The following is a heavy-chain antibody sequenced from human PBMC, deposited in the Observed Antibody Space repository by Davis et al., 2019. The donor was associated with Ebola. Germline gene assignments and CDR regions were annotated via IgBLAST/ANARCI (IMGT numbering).Heavy chain of an antibody. D-gene: IGHD4-17*01. CDR2: INAGNGNT. Sequence: AASVKVSCKASGYTFTSYAMHWVRQAPGQRLEWMGWINAGNGNTKYSQKLQGRVTMTTDTSTSTAYMEMRSLRSDDTAVYYCARELYGDDYWGQGTLVTVSS. J-gene: IGHJ4*02. CDR3: ARELYGDDY. V-gene: IGHV1-3*01. CDR1: GYTFTSYA.